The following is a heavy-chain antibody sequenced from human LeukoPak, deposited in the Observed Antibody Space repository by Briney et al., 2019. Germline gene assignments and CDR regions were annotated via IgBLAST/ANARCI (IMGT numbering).Heavy chain of an antibody. CDR2: IIPIFGTA. J-gene: IGHJ5*02. CDR1: GGTFSSYA. V-gene: IGHV1-69*01. CDR3: ARGLGCSSASCPPNWFDP. D-gene: IGHD2-2*01. Sequence: SVKVSCKASGGTFSSYAICWVRQAPGQGLEWMGGIIPIFGTANYAQKFQGRVTITADESTSTAYMELSSLRSEDTAVYHCARGLGCSSASCPPNWFDPWGQGTLVTVSS.